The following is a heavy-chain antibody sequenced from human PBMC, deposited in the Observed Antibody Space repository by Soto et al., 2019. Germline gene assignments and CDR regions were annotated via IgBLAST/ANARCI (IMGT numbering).Heavy chain of an antibody. V-gene: IGHV4-61*01. CDR2: IYYSGST. Sequence: SETLSLTCTVSGGSVSSGSYYWSWIRQPPGKGLEWIGYIYYSGSTNYNPSLKSRATISVDTSKNQFSLKLSSVTAADTAVYYCARGTRIAVARRGGWFDPWGQGTLVTVS. J-gene: IGHJ5*02. CDR1: GGSVSSGSYY. CDR3: ARGTRIAVARRGGWFDP. D-gene: IGHD6-19*01.